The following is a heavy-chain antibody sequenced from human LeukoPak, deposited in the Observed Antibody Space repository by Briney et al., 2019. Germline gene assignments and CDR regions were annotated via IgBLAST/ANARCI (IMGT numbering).Heavy chain of an antibody. CDR2: IYYSGST. V-gene: IGHV4-61*01. CDR1: GGSVSSGSYY. J-gene: IGHJ6*02. CDR3: ARRNSEYYYGMDV. Sequence: SETLSLTCTVSGGSVSSGSYYWSWIRQPPGKGLEWIGYIYYSGSTNYNPSLKSRVTISVDTSKNQFSLKLSSVTAADTAVYYRARRNSEYYYGMDVWGQGTTVTVSS. D-gene: IGHD1-14*01.